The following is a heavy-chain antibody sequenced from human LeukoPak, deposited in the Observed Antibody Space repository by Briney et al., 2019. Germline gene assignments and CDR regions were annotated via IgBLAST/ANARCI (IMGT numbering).Heavy chain of an antibody. CDR1: GFTFSTYE. J-gene: IGHJ4*02. Sequence: PGGSLRLSCAASGFTFSTYEMHWVRQAPGKGLEWVSYISGSGSTIYYADSVKGRFTISRDNAKNSLILQMNSLRAEDTAVYYCAREGNYYFDYWGQGTLVTVSS. D-gene: IGHD1-7*01. CDR3: AREGNYYFDY. V-gene: IGHV3-48*03. CDR2: ISGSGSTI.